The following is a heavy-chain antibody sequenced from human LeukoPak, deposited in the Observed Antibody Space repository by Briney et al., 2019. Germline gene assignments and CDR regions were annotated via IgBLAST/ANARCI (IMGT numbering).Heavy chain of an antibody. CDR3: TKGTFDH. CDR1: GFTVSINY. CDR2: LDPDGFT. Sequence: GGSLRLSCVGSGFTVSINYMSWVRQAPGKGLEWVSFLDPDGFTSYADSVKGRFTISRDSSKNTPYLQLTTLRAEDTAIYYCTKGTFDHWGQGTFVTVSS. J-gene: IGHJ3*01. V-gene: IGHV3-53*01.